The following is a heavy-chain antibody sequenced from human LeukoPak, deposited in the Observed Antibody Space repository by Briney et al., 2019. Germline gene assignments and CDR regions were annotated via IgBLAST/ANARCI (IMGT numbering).Heavy chain of an antibody. Sequence: GGSLRLSCADSGFTFSSYAMSWVRQAPGKGLEWVSGISTSGGSLSYADSVKGRFTISRDNPRNTLYMQMNSLRAEDTALYYCAIMHPYYDGSGYWVQWGQGTLVTVSS. J-gene: IGHJ4*02. CDR1: GFTFSSYA. V-gene: IGHV3-23*01. CDR3: AIMHPYYDGSGYWVQ. CDR2: ISTSGGSL. D-gene: IGHD3-22*01.